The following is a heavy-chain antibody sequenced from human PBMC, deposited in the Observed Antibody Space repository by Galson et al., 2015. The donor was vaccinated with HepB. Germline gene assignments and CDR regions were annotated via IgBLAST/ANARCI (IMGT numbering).Heavy chain of an antibody. V-gene: IGHV1-18*04. J-gene: IGHJ4*02. Sequence: SVKVSCKASGYTFTSYGISWVRQAPGQGLEWMGWISAYNGNTNYAQKLQGRVTMTTDTSTSTAYMELRSLRSDDTAVYYCARDAGVLRYFDWLLTDVYYFDYWGQGTLVTVSS. CDR1: GYTFTSYG. CDR3: ARDAGVLRYFDWLLTDVYYFDY. D-gene: IGHD3-9*01. CDR2: ISAYNGNT.